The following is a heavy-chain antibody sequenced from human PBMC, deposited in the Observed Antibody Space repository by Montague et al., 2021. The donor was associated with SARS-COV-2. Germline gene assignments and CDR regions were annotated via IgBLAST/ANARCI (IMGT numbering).Heavy chain of an antibody. CDR1: GGSISSSGYY. Sequence: SETLSLTCTVSGGSISSSGYYWGWIRQPPGKGLEWIGSIYYSGSTYYNPSLKSRVTISVDTSKNQFSLKPSSVTAADTAVYYCARFPTSYYYDSKAAPATPDAFDIWGQGTMVTASS. CDR3: ARFPTSYYYDSKAAPATPDAFDI. J-gene: IGHJ3*02. V-gene: IGHV4-39*01. D-gene: IGHD3-22*01. CDR2: IYYSGST.